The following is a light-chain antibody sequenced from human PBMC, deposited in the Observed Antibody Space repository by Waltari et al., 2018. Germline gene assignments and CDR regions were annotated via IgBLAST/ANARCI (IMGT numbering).Light chain of an antibody. CDR3: QQRSDRPPVS. CDR2: DAS. CDR1: QTVGTY. Sequence: EIVLTQSPATLSLSPGERATLSCTASQTVGTYLAWYQLKPGQAPRLLIYDASNRATGIPARFSGSGSGTDFTLTISSLEPADSAVYYCQQRSDRPPVSFGQGTKLEIK. V-gene: IGKV3-11*01. J-gene: IGKJ2*03.